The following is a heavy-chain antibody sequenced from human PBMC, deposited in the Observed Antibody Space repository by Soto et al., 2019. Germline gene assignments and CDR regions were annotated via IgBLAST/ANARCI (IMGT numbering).Heavy chain of an antibody. D-gene: IGHD6-13*01. CDR2: ISSGSSYI. J-gene: IGHJ4*02. V-gene: IGHV3-21*01. Sequence: EVQLVESGGGLVKPGGSLRLSCAASGFIFTGYNMNWVRQAPGKGLEWVSSISSGSSYIYYADSVKGRFTISRDNAKNSLYLQMNTLRAEDTALYYCARRRAAAFTLTFDYWGQGTRVTVSS. CDR3: ARRRAAAFTLTFDY. CDR1: GFIFTGYN.